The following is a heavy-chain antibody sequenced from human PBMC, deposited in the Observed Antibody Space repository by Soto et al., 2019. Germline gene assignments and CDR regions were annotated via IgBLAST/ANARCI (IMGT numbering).Heavy chain of an antibody. V-gene: IGHV3-7*03. J-gene: IGHJ4*02. D-gene: IGHD3-9*01. CDR1: GFTYRRYW. Sequence: PVGDLRLSCAASGFTYRRYWMRWVREAPGKGQESVANIKQDVSEKYYVHSVTGRFTISRDSANNSLYLQMNSLRAEDTAVYYCARVGGHDILTGPLVYWGQGTLVTASS. CDR3: ARVGGHDILTGPLVY. CDR2: IKQDVSEK.